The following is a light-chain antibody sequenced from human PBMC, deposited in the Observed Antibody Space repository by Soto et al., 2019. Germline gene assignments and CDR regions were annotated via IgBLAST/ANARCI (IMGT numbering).Light chain of an antibody. Sequence: EIVLTQSPATLSLSPGERATLSCRASQSVSSYLAWYQQKPGQAPRLLIYDASNRATGIPARFSGSGSGTVFTLTSSSLEPEDFAVYYGQQRSNWWTFGQGTKVEIK. CDR1: QSVSSY. CDR3: QQRSNWWT. CDR2: DAS. J-gene: IGKJ1*01. V-gene: IGKV3-11*01.